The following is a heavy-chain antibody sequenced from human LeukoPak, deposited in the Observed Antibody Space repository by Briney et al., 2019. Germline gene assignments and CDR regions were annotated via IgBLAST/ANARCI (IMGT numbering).Heavy chain of an antibody. Sequence: SVKVSCKASGYTFTGYYMHWVRQAPGQGLEWMGRIIPILGIANYAQKFQGRVTITADKSTSTAYMELSSLRSEDTAVYYCASDIVVVPAAIVSENWFDPWGQGTLVTVSS. D-gene: IGHD2-2*02. CDR2: IIPILGIA. V-gene: IGHV1-69*04. CDR3: ASDIVVVPAAIVSENWFDP. CDR1: GYTFTGYY. J-gene: IGHJ5*02.